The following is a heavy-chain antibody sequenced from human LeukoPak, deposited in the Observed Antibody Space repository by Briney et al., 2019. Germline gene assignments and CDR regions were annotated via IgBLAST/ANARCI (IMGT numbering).Heavy chain of an antibody. CDR2: LRRDGSDK. CDR1: GFTFSGHG. V-gene: IGHV3-30*02. CDR3: AKTPVRVLAAAGNFDY. D-gene: IGHD6-13*01. Sequence: PGGSLRLSCAASGFTFSGHGMHWVRQAPGKGLEWVSFLRRDGSDKQYADSVKGRFTISRDNSKNTLYLQMNSLRAEDTAVYYCAKTPVRVLAAAGNFDYWGQGTLVTVSS. J-gene: IGHJ4*02.